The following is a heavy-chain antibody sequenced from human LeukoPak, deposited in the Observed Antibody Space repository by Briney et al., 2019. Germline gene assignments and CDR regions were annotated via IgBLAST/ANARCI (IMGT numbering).Heavy chain of an antibody. D-gene: IGHD3-10*01. CDR1: GGSISSGSYY. CDR3: SRQRGSGSYYSKAFGNWFDP. V-gene: IGHV4-61*02. Sequence: PSETLSLTCTVSGGSISSGSYYWSWIRQPAGKGLEWIGRIYTRGSTNYNPSLKSRVTISVDTSKNQFSLKLSSVTAADTAVYYCSRQRGSGSYYSKAFGNWFDPWGQGTLVTVSS. J-gene: IGHJ5*02. CDR2: IYTRGST.